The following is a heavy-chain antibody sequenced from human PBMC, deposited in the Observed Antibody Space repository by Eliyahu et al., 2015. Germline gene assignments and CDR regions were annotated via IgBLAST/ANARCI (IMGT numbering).Heavy chain of an antibody. Sequence: QVQLVESGGGVVQPGGSLXLSCAASGXTFSSYGMXWVRQAPGKGXEWVAFIRYDGSNKYYADSVKGRFTISRDNSKNTLYLQMNSLRAEDTAVYYCAKDRAAGPDGFDPWGQGTLVTVSS. CDR2: IRYDGSNK. CDR1: GXTFSSYG. CDR3: AKDRAAGPDGFDP. J-gene: IGHJ5*01. V-gene: IGHV3-30*02. D-gene: IGHD6-25*01.